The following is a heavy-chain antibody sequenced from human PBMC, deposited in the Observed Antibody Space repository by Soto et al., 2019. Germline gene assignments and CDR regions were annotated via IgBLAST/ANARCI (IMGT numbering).Heavy chain of an antibody. CDR1: GFTFSSYA. CDR3: AKVRLRHGDHPRRVDAFDI. CDR2: ISGSGGST. J-gene: IGHJ3*02. V-gene: IGHV3-23*01. Sequence: EVQLLESGGGLVQPGGSLRLSCAASGFTFSSYAMSWVRQAPGKGLEWVSAISGSGGSTYYADSVKGRFTISRDNSKNTLYLQMNSLRAEDTAVYYCAKVRLRHGDHPRRVDAFDIWGQGTMVTVSS. D-gene: IGHD4-17*01.